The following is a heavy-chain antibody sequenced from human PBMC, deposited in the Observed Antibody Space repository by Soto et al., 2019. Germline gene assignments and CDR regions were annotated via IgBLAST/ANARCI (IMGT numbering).Heavy chain of an antibody. Sequence: ASVKVSCKASGYTFTSYGISWVRQAPGQGLEWMGWISAYNGNTNYAQKLQGRVTMTTDTSTSTAYMELRSLRSDDTAVYYCARVEIVGATKPPLFDYWGQGTLVTVYS. CDR3: ARVEIVGATKPPLFDY. D-gene: IGHD1-26*01. CDR1: GYTFTSYG. V-gene: IGHV1-18*04. J-gene: IGHJ4*02. CDR2: ISAYNGNT.